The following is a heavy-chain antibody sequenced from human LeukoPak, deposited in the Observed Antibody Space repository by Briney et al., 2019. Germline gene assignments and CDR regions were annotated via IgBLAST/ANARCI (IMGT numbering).Heavy chain of an antibody. Sequence: RTGGSLRPSCAASGLTFSRSWMHWVRQTPGKGLEWVAGIKEDGGQKDYVASVRGRFTISRDNARNSLYLQMNNLRADDTAVYYCATGGPTGSSWGQGTLVIVSA. D-gene: IGHD3-10*01. CDR2: IKEDGGQK. V-gene: IGHV3-7*01. CDR3: ATGGPTGSS. J-gene: IGHJ4*02. CDR1: GLTFSRSW.